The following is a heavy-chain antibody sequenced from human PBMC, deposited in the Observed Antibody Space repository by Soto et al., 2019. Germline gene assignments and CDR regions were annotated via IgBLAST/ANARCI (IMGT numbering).Heavy chain of an antibody. CDR3: ARLPKQRPDY. V-gene: IGHV4-39*01. CDR2: IYYSGST. CDR1: GGSISSSSYY. J-gene: IGHJ4*02. D-gene: IGHD6-13*01. Sequence: PSETLSLTCTVSGGSISSSSYYWGWIRQPPGKGLEWIGSIYYSGSTYYNPSLKSRVTISVDTSKNQFSLKLSSVTAADTAVYYCARLPKQRPDYWGQGTLVTVSS.